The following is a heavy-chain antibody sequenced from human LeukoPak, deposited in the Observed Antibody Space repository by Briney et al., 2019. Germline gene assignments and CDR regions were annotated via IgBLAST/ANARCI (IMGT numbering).Heavy chain of an antibody. CDR3: ARIPTNAVPSAHNGFDI. CDR2: INYSGST. J-gene: IGHJ3*02. D-gene: IGHD6-19*01. CDR1: GGSFSGYY. Sequence: SETLSLTCAVYGGSFSGYYWSWIRQPPGKGLEWIGEINYSGSTNYNPSLKSRVTISVDTSKNQFSLKLSSVTAADTAVYYCARIPTNAVPSAHNGFDIWGQETMLTVSS. V-gene: IGHV4-34*01.